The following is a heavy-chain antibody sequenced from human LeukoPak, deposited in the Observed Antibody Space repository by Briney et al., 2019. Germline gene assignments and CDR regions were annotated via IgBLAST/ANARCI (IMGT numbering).Heavy chain of an antibody. CDR1: GGSISSYY. D-gene: IGHD5-18*01. V-gene: IGHV4-59*01. CDR2: IYYSGST. Sequence: SETLSLTCTVSGGSISSYYWSWIRQPPGKGLEWIGYIYYSGSTNYNPSLKSRVTISVDTSKNQFSLKLSSVTAADTAVYYCARQSGGYSYAPDYWGQGTLVTVSS. J-gene: IGHJ4*02. CDR3: ARQSGGYSYAPDY.